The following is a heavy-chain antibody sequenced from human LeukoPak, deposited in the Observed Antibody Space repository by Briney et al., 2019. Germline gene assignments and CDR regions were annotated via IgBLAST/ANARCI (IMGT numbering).Heavy chain of an antibody. Sequence: ASEKVSCKASGYTFTGYYIHWVRQAPGQGLEWMGWINANKGDTNYAQKFQGRVTMTRDTSISTAYIDLSRLRSDDTAVYYCAKGLSTGWFDPWGQGTLVTVSS. V-gene: IGHV1-2*02. J-gene: IGHJ5*02. CDR2: INANKGDT. D-gene: IGHD2-2*01. CDR1: GYTFTGYY. CDR3: AKGLSTGWFDP.